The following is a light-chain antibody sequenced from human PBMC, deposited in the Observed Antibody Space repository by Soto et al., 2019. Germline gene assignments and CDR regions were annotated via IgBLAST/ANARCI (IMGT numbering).Light chain of an antibody. CDR1: QTISNNY. V-gene: IGKV3-20*01. CDR3: QQYENSLYT. Sequence: EIVLTQSPGTLSLSPGARATLSCRASQTISNNYLAWYQQKPGRAPSLLIYGATYRPTDIPDRFSGSGSGTDFTHTISIMEPEDFAVYFCQQYENSLYTFGQGTKLEIK. CDR2: GAT. J-gene: IGKJ2*01.